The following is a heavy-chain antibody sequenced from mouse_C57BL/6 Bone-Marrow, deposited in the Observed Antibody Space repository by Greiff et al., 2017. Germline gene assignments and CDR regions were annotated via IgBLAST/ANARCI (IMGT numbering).Heavy chain of an antibody. CDR3: ARSSSGYCYYAMDY. CDR1: GYTFTSYW. Sequence: QVQLQQPGAELVKPGASVKMSCKASGYTFTSYWITWVKQRPGQGLEWIGDIYPGSGSTNYNEKFKSKATLTVDTSSSTAYMQLSSLTSEDSAVYYCARSSSGYCYYAMDYWGQGTSVTVSS. D-gene: IGHD3-2*02. J-gene: IGHJ4*01. CDR2: IYPGSGST. V-gene: IGHV1-55*01.